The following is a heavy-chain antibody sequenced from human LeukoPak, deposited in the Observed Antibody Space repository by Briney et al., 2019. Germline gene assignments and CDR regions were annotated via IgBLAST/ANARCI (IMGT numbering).Heavy chain of an antibody. D-gene: IGHD3-22*01. CDR2: IYYSGIT. CDR3: ARVRDSGYYDFDY. Sequence: SETLSLTCTVSGGSIRSYYRSWIRQSPGKGLDWIGYIYYSGITNYNPSLKSRVTISVDTSKNQFSLKLSSVTAADTAVYYCARVRDSGYYDFDYWGQGTLVTVSS. CDR1: GGSIRSYY. V-gene: IGHV4-59*01. J-gene: IGHJ4*02.